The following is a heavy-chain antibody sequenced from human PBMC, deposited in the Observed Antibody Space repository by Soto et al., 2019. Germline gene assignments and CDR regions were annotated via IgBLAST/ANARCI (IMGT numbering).Heavy chain of an antibody. D-gene: IGHD6-19*01. CDR3: ARDPSTDSSGWDYFDY. CDR2: ISRSSTTV. V-gene: IGHV3-48*02. Sequence: EVHLVDSGGGLVQPGGSLRLSCAASGFTFSTYNMNWVRQAPGKGLEWVSYISRSSTTVYYADSVKGRFTISRDNAKNSVYLPMNSLRDEDSALYYCARDPSTDSSGWDYFDYWGQGTLVTVSS. J-gene: IGHJ4*02. CDR1: GFTFSTYN.